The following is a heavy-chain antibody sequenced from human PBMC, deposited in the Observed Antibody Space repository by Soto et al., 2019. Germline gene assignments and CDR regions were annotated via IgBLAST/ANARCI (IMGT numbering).Heavy chain of an antibody. J-gene: IGHJ5*02. Sequence: PSETLSLTCSVSGGSIGSSSYYFGWIRQPPGKGLEWIGSLYYTGTTYYNSSLKSRVTISADKSQHQFSLRLSYVTAAATAVYYCVAHCSRTSFYNWFDPRRQGTLVIVSS. CDR2: LYYTGTT. V-gene: IGHV4-39*01. D-gene: IGHD2-2*01. CDR3: VAHCSRTSFYNWFDP. CDR1: GGSIGSSSYY.